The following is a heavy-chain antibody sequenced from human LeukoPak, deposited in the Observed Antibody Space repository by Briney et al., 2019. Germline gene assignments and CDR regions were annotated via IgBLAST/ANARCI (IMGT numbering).Heavy chain of an antibody. D-gene: IGHD5-24*01. Sequence: GGSLRQFCSTYGLMFSSNWMSWVRLAPGKGREWVANIKEEGTENYYVHSVKGRFTISRDNAKNSLYLQMNSLRVEDTAVYYCAKEGRSLQTYWGQGTLVTVSS. V-gene: IGHV3-7*03. CDR1: GLMFSSNW. CDR2: IKEEGTEN. J-gene: IGHJ4*02. CDR3: AKEGRSLQTY.